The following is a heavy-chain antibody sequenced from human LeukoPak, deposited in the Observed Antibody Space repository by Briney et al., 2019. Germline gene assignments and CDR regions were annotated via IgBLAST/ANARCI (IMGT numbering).Heavy chain of an antibody. D-gene: IGHD2-2*01. Sequence: GGSLRLSCAASGFTFSSYGMHWVRQAPGKGLEWVAFIRYDGSNKYYADSVKGRFTISRDNSKNTLYLQMNSLRAEDTAVYYCAKASLRYCSSTSCWHYFDYWGQGTLVTVSS. CDR3: AKASLRYCSSTSCWHYFDY. CDR2: IRYDGSNK. V-gene: IGHV3-30*02. CDR1: GFTFSSYG. J-gene: IGHJ4*02.